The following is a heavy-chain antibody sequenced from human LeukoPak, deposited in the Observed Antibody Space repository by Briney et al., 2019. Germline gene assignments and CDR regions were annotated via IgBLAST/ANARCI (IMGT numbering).Heavy chain of an antibody. D-gene: IGHD6-19*01. V-gene: IGHV1-18*01. CDR1: GYTFTSYG. CDR3: ARDPGYSSGWTHSYYGMDV. J-gene: IGHJ6*02. CDR2: ISTYNGNT. Sequence: SVKVSCKASGYTFTSYGISWVRHAPGQGLQWMGWISTYNGNTNYAQKLQGRVTMTTDTSTGTAYMELRSLRSDDTAVYYCARDPGYSSGWTHSYYGMDVWGQGTTVTVSS.